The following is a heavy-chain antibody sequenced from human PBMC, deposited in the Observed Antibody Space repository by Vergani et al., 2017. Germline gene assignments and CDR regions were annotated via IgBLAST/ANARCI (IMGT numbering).Heavy chain of an antibody. Sequence: QVQLQESGPGLVKPSETLSLTCAVSGYSINSDFYWGWIRQPPGKGLEWIATIYPSGNTYYNPSLHSRLTMSVDTSKNQFSLKLNSMTAADTVVYYCARRPTWELGAFDIWGQGTLVTVSS. CDR2: IYPSGNT. J-gene: IGHJ3*02. V-gene: IGHV4-38-2*01. D-gene: IGHD1-26*01. CDR3: ARRPTWELGAFDI. CDR1: GYSINSDFY.